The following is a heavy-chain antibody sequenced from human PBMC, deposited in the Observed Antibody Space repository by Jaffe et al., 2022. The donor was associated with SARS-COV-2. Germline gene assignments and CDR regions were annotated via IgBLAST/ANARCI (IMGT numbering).Heavy chain of an antibody. CDR2: INHSGST. Sequence: QVQLQQWGAGLLKPSETLSLTCAVYGGSFSGYYWSWIRQPPGKGLEWIGEINHSGSTNYNPSLKSRVTISVDTSKNQFSLKLSSVTAADTAVYYCARGTLYYYYMDVWGKGTTVTVSS. V-gene: IGHV4-34*01. CDR1: GGSFSGYY. CDR3: ARGTLYYYYMDV. J-gene: IGHJ6*03.